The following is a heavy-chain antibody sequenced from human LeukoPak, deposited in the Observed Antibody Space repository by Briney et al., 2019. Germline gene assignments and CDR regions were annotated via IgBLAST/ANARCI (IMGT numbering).Heavy chain of an antibody. CDR2: INQEGSEK. CDR3: ARERDGRFFDY. D-gene: IGHD5-24*01. CDR1: GLIFRSYW. V-gene: IGHV3-7*01. Sequence: GGSLRLSCEVSGLIFRSYWMSWVRQASGKGLEWVANINQEGSEKYFEGSVKGRFTISRDNAKNSLHLQMNTLRAEDTAVYYCARERDGRFFDYWGQGTLVTVSS. J-gene: IGHJ4*02.